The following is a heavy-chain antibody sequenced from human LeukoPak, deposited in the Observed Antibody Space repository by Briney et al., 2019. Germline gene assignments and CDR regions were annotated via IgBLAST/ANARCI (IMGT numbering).Heavy chain of an antibody. CDR2: ISGSGGNT. V-gene: IGHV3-23*01. CDR1: AFTLSSYA. D-gene: IGHD2-15*01. CDR3: AKVTCSGGNCWPHYYYGMDV. J-gene: IGHJ6*02. Sequence: PGGSLRLSCAASAFTLSSYAMSWVRQAPGKGLEWVSAISGSGGNTYYADSVKGRFTISRDNSKDTLYLQMNSLRAEDTAVYYCAKVTCSGGNCWPHYYYGMDVWGQGTTVTVSS.